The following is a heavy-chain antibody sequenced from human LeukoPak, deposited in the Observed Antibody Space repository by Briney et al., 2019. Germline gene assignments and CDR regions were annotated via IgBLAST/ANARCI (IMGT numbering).Heavy chain of an antibody. CDR1: GGSISSYY. Sequence: PSETLSLTCTVSGGSISSYYWSWIRQPPGKGLKWIGYIYYSGSTNYNPSLKSRVTISVDTSKNQFSLKLGSVTAADTAVYYCARVLRYCSGGNCYSGGLGYMDVWGKGSTVTISS. CDR2: IYYSGST. V-gene: IGHV4-59*01. CDR3: ARVLRYCSGGNCYSGGLGYMDV. D-gene: IGHD2-15*01. J-gene: IGHJ6*03.